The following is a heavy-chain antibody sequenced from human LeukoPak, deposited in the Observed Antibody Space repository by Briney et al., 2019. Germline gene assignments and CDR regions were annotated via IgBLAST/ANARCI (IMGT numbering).Heavy chain of an antibody. V-gene: IGHV4-31*03. J-gene: IGHJ5*02. D-gene: IGHD1-7*01. CDR3: AKVGGNYRVGWFDP. Sequence: PSETLSLTCTVSGGSISSGGYYWSWVRQHPGKGLEWIGYIYYSGSTYYNPSLKSRVTISVDTSKNQFSLKLSSVTAADMAVYYCAKVGGNYRVGWFDPWGQGTLVTVSS. CDR1: GGSISSGGYY. CDR2: IYYSGST.